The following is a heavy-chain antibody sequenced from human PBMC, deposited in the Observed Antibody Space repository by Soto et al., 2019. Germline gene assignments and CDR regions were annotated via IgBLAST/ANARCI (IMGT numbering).Heavy chain of an antibody. Sequence: GASVKVSCKASGYTFTGYYMHWVRQAPGQGLEWMGWISPNSGGTNYAQKFQGWVTMTRDTSISTAYMKLSRLSSDDTAVYSCARAWSYSRSWYRGWSGFNYGMDVWGQGTTVTVSS. CDR1: GYTFTGYY. D-gene: IGHD6-13*01. CDR2: ISPNSGGT. J-gene: IGHJ6*01. CDR3: ARAWSYSRSWYRGWSGFNYGMDV. V-gene: IGHV1-2*04.